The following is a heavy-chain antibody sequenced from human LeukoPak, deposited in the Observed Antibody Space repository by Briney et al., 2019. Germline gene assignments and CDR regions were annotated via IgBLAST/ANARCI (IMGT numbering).Heavy chain of an antibody. CDR2: ISAYNGNT. CDR1: GYTFTSYG. D-gene: IGHD3-10*01. V-gene: IGHV1-18*01. Sequence: ASVKVSCKASGYTFTSYGISWVRQAPGQGLEWMGWISAYNGNTNYAQKLQGRVTMTTDTSTSTAYMELRSLRSDDTAVYYCARVRAKNYYGSGSLGYWGQGILVTVSS. CDR3: ARVRAKNYYGSGSLGY. J-gene: IGHJ4*02.